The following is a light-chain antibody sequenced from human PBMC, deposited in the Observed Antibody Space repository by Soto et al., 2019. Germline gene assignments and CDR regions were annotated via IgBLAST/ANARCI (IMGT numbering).Light chain of an antibody. J-gene: IGKJ1*01. CDR3: QHDDSYSEA. V-gene: IGKV1-5*03. CDR1: QSISSW. CDR2: KAS. Sequence: DIQMTQSPSTLSASAGDGVTFGCRASQSISSWLAWYQQKPGKAPKLLIYKASTLKSGVPSRFSGSGSGTEFTLTISSLQPDDFATYYCQHDDSYSEAFGQGTKVDIK.